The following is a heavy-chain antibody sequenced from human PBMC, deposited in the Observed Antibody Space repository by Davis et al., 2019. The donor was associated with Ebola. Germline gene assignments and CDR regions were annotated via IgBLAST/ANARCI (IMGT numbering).Heavy chain of an antibody. CDR3: ARGARFANDY. Sequence: GESLKISCAASGLTFSSYWMSWVRQAPGRGLEWVANINQDGGEKYYVDSVKGRFTVSRDNAKNSLYLQMNSLRAEDTAVYYCARGARFANDYWGQGTLVTVSS. CDR1: GLTFSSYW. CDR2: INQDGGEK. J-gene: IGHJ4*02. D-gene: IGHD3-10*01. V-gene: IGHV3-7*01.